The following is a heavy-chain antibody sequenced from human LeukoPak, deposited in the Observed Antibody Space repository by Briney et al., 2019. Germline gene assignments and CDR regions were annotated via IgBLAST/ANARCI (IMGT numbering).Heavy chain of an antibody. Sequence: SETLSLTCTVYGGSISSYYWSWIRQPPGKGLEWIGYIYYSGSTNYNPSLKSRVTISADMSKNQFSLKLSSVTAADTAVYYCARDVIRSSGLFDYWGQGTLVTVSS. J-gene: IGHJ4*02. V-gene: IGHV4-59*01. CDR1: GGSISSYY. D-gene: IGHD3-22*01. CDR3: ARDVIRSSGLFDY. CDR2: IYYSGST.